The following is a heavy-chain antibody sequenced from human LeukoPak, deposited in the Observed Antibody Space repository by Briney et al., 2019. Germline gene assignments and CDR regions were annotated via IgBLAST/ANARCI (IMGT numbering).Heavy chain of an antibody. CDR1: GFTFSSYG. V-gene: IGHV3-30*03. CDR2: ISYDGNNK. CDR3: AMTRDIVRGVIPRPRFDY. Sequence: GRSLRLSCAASGFTFSSYGMHWVRQAPGKGLEWVAVISYDGNNKYYADSVKGRFTISRDNSKNSLYLQMNSLRAEDTAVYYCAMTRDIVRGVIPRPRFDYWGQGTLVTVSS. J-gene: IGHJ4*02. D-gene: IGHD3-10*01.